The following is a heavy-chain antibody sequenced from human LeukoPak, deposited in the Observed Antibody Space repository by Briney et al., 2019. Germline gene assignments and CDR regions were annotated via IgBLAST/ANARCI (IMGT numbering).Heavy chain of an antibody. J-gene: IGHJ4*02. CDR1: GFTVSSNY. Sequence: PGGSLRLSCAASGFTVSSNYMSWVRQAPGKGLEWVSVIYSGGSTYYADSVKGRFTISRDNSKNTLYLQMNSLRAEDTAVYYCARTLAAAVYFDYWGQGTLVTVSS. CDR3: ARTLAAAVYFDY. V-gene: IGHV3-66*01. D-gene: IGHD6-13*01. CDR2: IYSGGST.